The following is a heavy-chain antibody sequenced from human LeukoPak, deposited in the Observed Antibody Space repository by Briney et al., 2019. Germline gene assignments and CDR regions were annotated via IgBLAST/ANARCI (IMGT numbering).Heavy chain of an antibody. CDR2: INSDGSST. V-gene: IGHV3-74*01. Sequence: PGGSLRLSCAASGFTFSSYWMHWVRQAPGKGLVWVSRINSDGSSTSYADSVKGRFTISRDSAKNTLYLQMNSLRAEDTAVYYCARTGYSSGWALDYWGQGTLVTVSS. D-gene: IGHD6-19*01. J-gene: IGHJ4*02. CDR1: GFTFSSYW. CDR3: ARTGYSSGWALDY.